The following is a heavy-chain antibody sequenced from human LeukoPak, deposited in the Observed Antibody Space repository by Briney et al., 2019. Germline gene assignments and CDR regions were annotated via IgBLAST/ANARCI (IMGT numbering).Heavy chain of an antibody. D-gene: IGHD1-1*01. CDR1: GFTFSSCA. CDR3: AKDHGQYNWNDDNDY. J-gene: IGHJ4*02. V-gene: IGHV3-23*01. CDR2: ISGSGGST. Sequence: PGGSLRLSCAASGFTFSSCAMSWVRQAPGKGLEWVSAISGSGGSTYYADSVKGRFTISRDNSKNTLYLQMNSLRAEDTAVYYCAKDHGQYNWNDDNDYWGQGTLVTVSS.